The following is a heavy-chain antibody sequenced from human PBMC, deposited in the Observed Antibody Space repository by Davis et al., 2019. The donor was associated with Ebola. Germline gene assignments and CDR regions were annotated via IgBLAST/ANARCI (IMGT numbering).Heavy chain of an antibody. CDR3: ASNTWYYYGMDV. CDR1: GFTVSSNY. J-gene: IGHJ6*02. V-gene: IGHV3-53*01. D-gene: IGHD3-16*01. CDR2: IYSGGGT. Sequence: GGSLRLSCAASGFTVSSNYMSWVRQAPGKGLEWVSVIYSGGGTYYADSVKGRFTISRDNSKNTLYLQMNSLRAEDTAVYYCASNTWYYYGMDVWGQGTTVTVSS.